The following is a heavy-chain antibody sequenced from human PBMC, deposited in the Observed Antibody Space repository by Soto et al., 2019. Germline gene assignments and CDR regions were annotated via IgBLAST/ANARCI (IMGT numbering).Heavy chain of an antibody. CDR1: GGCLSGYY. CDR3: AREVPRGIGP. V-gene: IGHV4-34*09. Sequence: SETLSLTCAVYGGCLSGYYWSWIRQPPGKGLEWIGEINHSGSTNYNPSLKSRVTISVDTSKNDFSLKLDSVTALHTDVHYSAREVPRGIGPWGKGTLVTVYS. J-gene: IGHJ5*02. CDR2: INHSGST.